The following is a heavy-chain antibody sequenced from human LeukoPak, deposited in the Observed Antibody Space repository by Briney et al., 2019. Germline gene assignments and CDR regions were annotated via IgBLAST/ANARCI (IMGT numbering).Heavy chain of an antibody. V-gene: IGHV3-30-3*01. CDR1: GFTFSRYA. CDR3: AREGCSGGSCYSFDY. D-gene: IGHD2-15*01. CDR2: ITYDGSNK. J-gene: IGHJ4*02. Sequence: GGSLRLSCAASGFTFSRYAMHWVRQAPGKGLEWVAVITYDGSNKYYADSVKGRFTISRDNSKNTLYLQMNSLRAEDTAVYYCAREGCSGGSCYSFDYWGQGTLVTVSS.